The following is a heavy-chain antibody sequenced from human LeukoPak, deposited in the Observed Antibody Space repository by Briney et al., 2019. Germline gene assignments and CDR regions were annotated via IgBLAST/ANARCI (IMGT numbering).Heavy chain of an antibody. D-gene: IGHD5-18*01. J-gene: IGHJ4*02. Sequence: SQTLSLTCTVSGGSISSGDYYWSWIRQPRGKGLEWIEYIYYSGSTYYNPSLKSRVTISVDTSKNQFSLKLSSVTAADTAVYYCARAGDTAMVDYWGQGTLVTVSS. V-gene: IGHV4-30-4*08. CDR2: IYYSGST. CDR1: GGSISSGDYY. CDR3: ARAGDTAMVDY.